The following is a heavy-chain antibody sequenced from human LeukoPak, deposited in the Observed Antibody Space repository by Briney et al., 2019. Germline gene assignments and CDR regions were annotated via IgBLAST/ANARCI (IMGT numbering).Heavy chain of an antibody. CDR3: ASGYSGYAPFDY. D-gene: IGHD5-12*01. J-gene: IGHJ4*02. Sequence: SETLSLTCTVSGGSISSYYWSWIRQPAGKGLEWIGRICTSGSTNYNPSLKSRVTISVDKSKNQFSPKLSSVTAADTAVYYCASGYSGYAPFDYWGQGTLVTVSS. CDR2: ICTSGST. CDR1: GGSISSYY. V-gene: IGHV4-4*07.